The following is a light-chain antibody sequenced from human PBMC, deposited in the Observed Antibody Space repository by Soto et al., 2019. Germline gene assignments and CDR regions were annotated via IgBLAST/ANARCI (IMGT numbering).Light chain of an antibody. Sequence: QSVLTQPPSVSGAPGQRVTISCTGSSSNIGAGYDVHWYQQLPGRAPKLLIYGNTNRPSGVPDRFSGSKSGTSASLAITGLQAEDEADYYCLSFASSQSVVFGGGTKVTVL. V-gene: IGLV1-40*01. CDR2: GNT. CDR1: SSNIGAGYD. J-gene: IGLJ2*01. CDR3: LSFASSQSVV.